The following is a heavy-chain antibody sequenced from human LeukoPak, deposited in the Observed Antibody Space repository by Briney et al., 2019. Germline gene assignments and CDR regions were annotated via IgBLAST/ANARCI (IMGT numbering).Heavy chain of an antibody. CDR1: GYSISSGYY. CDR2: IYHSGST. Sequence: PSETLSLTCTVSGYSISSGYYWGWIRQPPGKGLEWIGSIYHSGSTYYNPSLKSRVTISVDTSKNQFSLKLSSVTAADTAVYYCARVVPYGDYATYSDYWGQGTLVTVSS. V-gene: IGHV4-38-2*02. D-gene: IGHD4-17*01. CDR3: ARVVPYGDYATYSDY. J-gene: IGHJ4*02.